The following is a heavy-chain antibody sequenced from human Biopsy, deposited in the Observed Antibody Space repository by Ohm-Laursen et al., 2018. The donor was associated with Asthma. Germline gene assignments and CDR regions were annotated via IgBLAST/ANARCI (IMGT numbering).Heavy chain of an antibody. Sequence: SLRLSCSASGFTFSNYGMHWVRQVAGKGLDWVAVVTYDGISQYYAESVKGRFTVSRDDSKNTLYLQMNSLRPDDTAVYYCARDVMEWYLPAFDFWGQGTLVTVPS. CDR3: ARDVMEWYLPAFDF. CDR1: GFTFSNYG. CDR2: VTYDGISQ. V-gene: IGHV3-30*03. D-gene: IGHD3-3*01. J-gene: IGHJ4*02.